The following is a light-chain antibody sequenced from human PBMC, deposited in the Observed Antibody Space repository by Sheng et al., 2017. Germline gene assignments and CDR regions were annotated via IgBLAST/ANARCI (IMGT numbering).Light chain of an antibody. J-gene: IGKJ1*01. CDR1: QSVSSS. Sequence: ETVLAQSPATLSVSPGERATLSCRASQSVSSSVAWYQQKPGQAPRLLIYGASTRATGRPSQVSGSESGTEFTLTISSLQSEDFAVYYCQQYNTWPTFGQGTKVEYK. V-gene: IGKV3-15*01. CDR2: GAS. CDR3: QQYNTWPT.